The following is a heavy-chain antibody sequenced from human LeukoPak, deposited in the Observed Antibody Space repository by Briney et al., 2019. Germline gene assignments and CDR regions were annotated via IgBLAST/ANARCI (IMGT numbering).Heavy chain of an antibody. CDR1: GFTFSSYA. V-gene: IGHV3-30-3*01. CDR3: ARGGHFWSGYWDYYYYMDV. CDR2: ISYDGSNK. J-gene: IGHJ6*03. D-gene: IGHD3-3*02. Sequence: PGGSLRLSCAASGFTFSSYAMHWVRQAPGKGLEWVAVISYDGSNKYYADSVKGRFTISRDNSKNTLYLQMNSLRAEDTAVYYCARGGHFWSGYWDYYYYMDVWGKGTTVTVSS.